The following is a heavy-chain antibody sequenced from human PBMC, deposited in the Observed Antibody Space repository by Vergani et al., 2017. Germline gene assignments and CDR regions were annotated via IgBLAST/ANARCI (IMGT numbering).Heavy chain of an antibody. J-gene: IGHJ3*02. CDR1: GDSVSSKSAA. V-gene: IGHV6-1*01. CDR2: TYFKSRWYN. Sequence: QVQLQQSGPGLVKPSQTLSLTCAISGDSVSSKSAAWNWIRQSPSRGLEWLGRTYFKSRWYNEYAISVKSRITINPDTSKNQFSLQLNSVTPEDTAVYYCAIEYSSSSDAFDIWGQGTMVTVSS. D-gene: IGHD6-6*01. CDR3: AIEYSSSSDAFDI.